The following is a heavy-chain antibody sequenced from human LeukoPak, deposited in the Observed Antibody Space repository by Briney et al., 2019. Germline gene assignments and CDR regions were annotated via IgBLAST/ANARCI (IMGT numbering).Heavy chain of an antibody. CDR3: ARELPREVTIDY. CDR1: GFTFISYG. D-gene: IGHD2-21*02. J-gene: IGHJ4*01. CDR2: INTDGSDI. Sequence: GGSLTLSCAASGFTFISYGKQWVRQAQAQGLVLVSRINTDGSDISYADSVKGRFTISRDNAKNTLYLQMNSLRGEDTAVYYCARELPREVTIDYWGQGTLVTVSS. V-gene: IGHV3-74*01.